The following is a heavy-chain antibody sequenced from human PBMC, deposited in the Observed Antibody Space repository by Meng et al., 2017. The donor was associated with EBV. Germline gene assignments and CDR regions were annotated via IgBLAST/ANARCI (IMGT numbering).Heavy chain of an antibody. CDR3: ARAEIAAAGRLDY. CDR1: GGTFSSYA. Sequence: VPLVQSGAEGKKPGSWWKVSCKASGGTFSSYAISWVRQAPGQGLEWMGGIIPIFGTANYAQKFQGRVTITADKSTSTAYMELSSLRSEDTAVYYCARAEIAAAGRLDYWGQRTLVTVSS. V-gene: IGHV1-69*06. J-gene: IGHJ4*02. CDR2: IIPIFGTA. D-gene: IGHD6-13*01.